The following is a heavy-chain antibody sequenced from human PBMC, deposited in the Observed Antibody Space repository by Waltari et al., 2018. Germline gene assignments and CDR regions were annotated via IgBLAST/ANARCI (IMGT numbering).Heavy chain of an antibody. Sequence: QVQLQESGPGLVKPSETLSLTCTVSGGSISSHYWSWIRQPPGKGLEWIGYIYYSGSTNYNPSLKSRVTISVDTSKNQFSLKLSSVTAADTVVYYGAREGAVSWFDPWGQGTLVTVSS. CDR1: GGSISSHY. CDR3: AREGAVSWFDP. V-gene: IGHV4-59*11. D-gene: IGHD1-26*01. CDR2: IYYSGST. J-gene: IGHJ5*02.